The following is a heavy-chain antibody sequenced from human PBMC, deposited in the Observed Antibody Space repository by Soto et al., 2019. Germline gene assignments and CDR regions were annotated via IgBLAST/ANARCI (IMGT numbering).Heavy chain of an antibody. CDR2: IIPMFGTP. Sequence: SVKVSCKASGGAFTDYIFDWVRQAPGQGLEWMGGIIPMFGTPKYAQKFQHRVTISADVSTGTAYMELTRLSFDDTAVYYCAGGRDQPPVGLYFESWGEGTRVTVSS. V-gene: IGHV1-69*13. CDR3: AGGRDQPPVGLYFES. D-gene: IGHD1-26*01. CDR1: GGAFTDYI. J-gene: IGHJ4*02.